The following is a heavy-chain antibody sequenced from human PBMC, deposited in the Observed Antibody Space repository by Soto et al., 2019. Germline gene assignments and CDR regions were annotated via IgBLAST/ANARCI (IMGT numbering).Heavy chain of an antibody. Sequence: EVQLVESGGGLVQPGRSLRLSCAASGFTFDDYGMHWLRQSPGKGLEWVSGMSWNSGNIGQADSVKGRFTISRDNAKNSLYLQMVSLRAEKTALYYGTKEYTFSDKVFDYWGQGTLVTVSS. CDR3: TKEYTFSDKVFDY. CDR1: GFTFDDYG. J-gene: IGHJ4*02. V-gene: IGHV3-9*01. CDR2: MSWNSGNI. D-gene: IGHD1-20*01.